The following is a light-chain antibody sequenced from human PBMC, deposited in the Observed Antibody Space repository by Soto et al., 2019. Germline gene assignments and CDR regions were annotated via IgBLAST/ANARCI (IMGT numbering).Light chain of an antibody. Sequence: DIQMTQSPSTLSGSVGDRVTITCRASQTISSWLAWYQQKPGKAPKLLIYKASSLESGVPSRFSGSGSGTEFTLTISSLQPDDFATYYCQQYNSYSRVYTLGQGTKVDIK. CDR3: QQYNSYSRVYT. CDR2: KAS. CDR1: QTISSW. J-gene: IGKJ2*01. V-gene: IGKV1-5*03.